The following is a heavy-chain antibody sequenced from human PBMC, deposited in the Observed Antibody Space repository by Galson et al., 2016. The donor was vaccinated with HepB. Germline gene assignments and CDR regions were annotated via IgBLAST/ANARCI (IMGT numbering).Heavy chain of an antibody. CDR2: IKSDGSIT. CDR1: GFTFSGYW. D-gene: IGHD1-26*01. J-gene: IGHJ4*02. Sequence: SLRLSCAASGFTFSGYWVHWIRQAPGKGLVWVSHIKSDGSITTYADSVKGRFTISRDNAKNTLYLQMNSLRAEDTAVYYCARGNVGAFDYWGQGTLVTVSS. V-gene: IGHV3-74*01. CDR3: ARGNVGAFDY.